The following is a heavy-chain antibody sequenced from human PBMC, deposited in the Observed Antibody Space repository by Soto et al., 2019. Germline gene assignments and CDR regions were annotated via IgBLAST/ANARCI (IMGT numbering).Heavy chain of an antibody. CDR1: GFTFSSYA. CDR3: ARERGITIFGVVTGGYYGMDV. D-gene: IGHD3-3*01. V-gene: IGHV3-30-3*01. Sequence: QVQLVESGGGVVQPGRSLRLSCAAPGFTFSSYAMHWVRQAPGKGLEWVAVISYDGSNKYYADSVKGRFTISRDNSKNTLYLQMNSLRAEATAVYYCARERGITIFGVVTGGYYGMDVWGQGTTVTVSS. J-gene: IGHJ6*02. CDR2: ISYDGSNK.